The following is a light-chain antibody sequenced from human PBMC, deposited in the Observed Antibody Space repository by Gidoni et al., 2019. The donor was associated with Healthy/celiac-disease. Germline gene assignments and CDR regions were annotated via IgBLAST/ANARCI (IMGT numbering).Light chain of an antibody. Sequence: EIVMTQDPATLSVSPGERATLSCRASQSVSSNLAWYQQKPGQAPRLLIYGASTRATGIPARFSGSGSGTEFTLTISSLQSEDFAVYYCQQYNNWPPFTFGQGTKLEIK. V-gene: IGKV3D-15*01. CDR3: QQYNNWPPFT. CDR1: QSVSSN. CDR2: GAS. J-gene: IGKJ2*01.